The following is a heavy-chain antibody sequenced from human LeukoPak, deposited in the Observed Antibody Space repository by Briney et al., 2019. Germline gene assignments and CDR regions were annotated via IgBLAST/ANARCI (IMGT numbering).Heavy chain of an antibody. D-gene: IGHD1-26*01. CDR3: AKNFQWEVDY. CDR1: GFTFSSYA. Sequence: GVSLRLSCAASGFTFSSYAMSWVRQAPGKGLEWVSGISGGGGSTYHAASVKGRFTISRDNSKNTLYLQMNSLRAEDTAIYICAKNFQWEVDYWGQGTLVTVSS. J-gene: IGHJ4*02. V-gene: IGHV3-23*01. CDR2: ISGGGGST.